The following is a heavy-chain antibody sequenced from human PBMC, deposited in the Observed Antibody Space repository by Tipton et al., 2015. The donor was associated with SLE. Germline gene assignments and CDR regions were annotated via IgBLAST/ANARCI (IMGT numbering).Heavy chain of an antibody. CDR3: ARLKGRLELPGYHYYMDV. Sequence: TLSLTCAVSSFSISCGYYWGWIRQPPGKGLEWLGSIYHSGSTYYNPSLKSRVTISVDTSKNQFSLKLRSVTAADTAVYYCARLKGRLELPGYHYYMDVWGKGTTVTVSS. V-gene: IGHV4-38-2*01. D-gene: IGHD1-7*01. CDR1: SFSISCGYY. J-gene: IGHJ6*03. CDR2: IYHSGST.